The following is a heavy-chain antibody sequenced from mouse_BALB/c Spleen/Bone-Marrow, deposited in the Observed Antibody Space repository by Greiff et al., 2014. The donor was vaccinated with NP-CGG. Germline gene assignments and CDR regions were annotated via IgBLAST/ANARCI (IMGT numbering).Heavy chain of an antibody. CDR1: GFNIKDPY. CDR2: IDPANYNT. D-gene: IGHD4-1*01. CDR3: ATLTGTFDY. V-gene: IGHV14-3*02. J-gene: IGHJ3*01. Sequence: EVQLQQSGAELVKPGASVKLSCTTSGFNIKDPYIHWVKQRPEQGLEWIGRIDPANYNTQYDPKFQGKATITADIPSNAAYLQLNSLTSEDTAVYYCATLTGTFDYWGQGTPVTVSA.